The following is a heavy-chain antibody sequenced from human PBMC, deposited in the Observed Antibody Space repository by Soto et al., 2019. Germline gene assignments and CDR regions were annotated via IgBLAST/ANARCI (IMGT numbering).Heavy chain of an antibody. Sequence: QPGGSLRLSCATSGFTFSNYWMHWVRQVPGRGLVWVSRIDADGSTTSYADFAKGRFTISRDNAKSTLSLQMNSLRAEDTAIYYCACSRRPARLGPKGAIDYWGQGTRVTVSS. D-gene: IGHD2-15*01. V-gene: IGHV3-74*01. J-gene: IGHJ4*02. CDR3: ACSRRPARLGPKGAIDY. CDR2: IDADGSTT. CDR1: GFTFSNYW.